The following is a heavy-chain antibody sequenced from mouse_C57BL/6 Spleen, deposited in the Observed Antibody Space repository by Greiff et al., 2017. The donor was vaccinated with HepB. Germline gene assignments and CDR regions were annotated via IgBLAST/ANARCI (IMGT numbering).Heavy chain of an antibody. V-gene: IGHV5-4*01. CDR3: ARDYDYDDAWFAY. CDR1: GFTFSSYA. J-gene: IGHJ3*01. CDR2: ISDGGSYT. D-gene: IGHD2-4*01. Sequence: EVQLVESGGGLVKPGGSLKLSCAASGFTFSSYAMSWVRQTPEKRLEWVATISDGGSYTYYPDNVKGRFTISRDNAKNNLYLQMSHLKSEDTAMYYCARDYDYDDAWFAYWGQGTLVTVSA.